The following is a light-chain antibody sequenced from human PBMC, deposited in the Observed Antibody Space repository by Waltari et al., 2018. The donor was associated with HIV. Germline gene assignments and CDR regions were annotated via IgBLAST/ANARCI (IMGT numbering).Light chain of an antibody. CDR2: ASS. CDR1: QSISSY. J-gene: IGKJ4*01. CDR3: QQSYSMVT. Sequence: DIQMTQSQSSLSASVGDRVTITCRASQSISSYLNWYQQKPGKDPKLLFYASSSLQSGVPSMFSVSGSGTDFTLTISSLQPEDFATYYCQQSYSMVTFGGGTKVEIK. V-gene: IGKV1-39*01.